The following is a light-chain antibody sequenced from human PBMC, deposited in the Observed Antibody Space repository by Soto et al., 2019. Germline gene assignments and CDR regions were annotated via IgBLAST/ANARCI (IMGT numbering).Light chain of an antibody. CDR2: DAS. CDR3: QHFNKWPHMPA. V-gene: IGKV3-15*01. Sequence: IVLTQSPATLSVSPGERATLSCRASQAVVSNLAWYQQRPGQAPRLLIYDASTRATGIPHRFSGGGSGTEFTLTISSLQSDDFAVYYCQHFNKWPHMPAFGGGTKLAIK. J-gene: IGKJ4*01. CDR1: QAVVSN.